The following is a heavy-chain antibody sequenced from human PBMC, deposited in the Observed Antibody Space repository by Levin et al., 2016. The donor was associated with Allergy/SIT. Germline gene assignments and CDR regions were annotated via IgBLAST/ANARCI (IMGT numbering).Heavy chain of an antibody. CDR1: GHTFTGYY. D-gene: IGHD1-26*01. Sequence: ASVKVSCKSSGHTFTGYYIHWVRQAPGQGLEWLGWINSKSGGAEYAQKFQGRVTMTRDMSISTVYMELNSLTSDDTAVYHCARGPVVGATVRGGDYWGQGTLVTVSS. CDR3: ARGPVVGATVRGGDY. J-gene: IGHJ4*02. CDR2: INSKSGGA. V-gene: IGHV1-2*02.